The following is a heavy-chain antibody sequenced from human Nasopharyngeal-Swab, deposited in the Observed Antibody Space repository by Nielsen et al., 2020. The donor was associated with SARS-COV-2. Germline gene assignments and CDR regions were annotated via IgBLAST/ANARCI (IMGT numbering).Heavy chain of an antibody. J-gene: IGHJ6*02. Sequence: GESLKIPCAASGFTFSSYAMSWVRQAPGKGLEWVSVIYSGGSSTYYADSVKGRFTISRDNSKNTLYLQMNSLRAEDTAVYYCANSWYDYYYGMDVWGQGTTVTVSS. CDR3: ANSWYDYYYGMDV. CDR2: IYSGGSST. CDR1: GFTFSSYA. D-gene: IGHD6-13*01. V-gene: IGHV3-23*03.